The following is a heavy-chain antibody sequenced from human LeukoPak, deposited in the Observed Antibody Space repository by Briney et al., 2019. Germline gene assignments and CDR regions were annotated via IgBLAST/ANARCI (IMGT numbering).Heavy chain of an antibody. CDR2: IYTSGST. Sequence: KPSETLSLTCTVSGGSISSYYWSWIRQPAGKGLEWIGRIYTSGSTNYNPSLKSRVTMSVDTSKNQFSLKLSSVTAADTAVYYCAREDRYCSSTSCYPWGQGTLVTVSS. V-gene: IGHV4-4*07. J-gene: IGHJ5*02. CDR3: AREDRYCSSTSCYP. D-gene: IGHD2-2*01. CDR1: GGSISSYY.